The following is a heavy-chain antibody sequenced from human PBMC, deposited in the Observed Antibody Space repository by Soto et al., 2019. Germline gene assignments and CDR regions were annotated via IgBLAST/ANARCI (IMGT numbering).Heavy chain of an antibody. CDR2: IYYSGTT. Sequence: PSETLSLTCTVSGGSISSNSYYWAWIRQPPGKGLEWIGSIYYSGTTYYAPSLKSRVTISVDTSKNQFSLKVNSVTAADTAVYYCATSPSDSQILDFDYWGQGTLVTVSS. J-gene: IGHJ4*02. D-gene: IGHD2-21*02. V-gene: IGHV4-39*01. CDR3: ATSPSDSQILDFDY. CDR1: GGSISSNSYY.